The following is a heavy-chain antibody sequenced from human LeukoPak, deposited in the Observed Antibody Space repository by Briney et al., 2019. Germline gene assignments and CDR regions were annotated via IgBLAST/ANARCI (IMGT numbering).Heavy chain of an antibody. CDR3: ARHIGGRYYYYYMDV. J-gene: IGHJ6*03. V-gene: IGHV4-39*01. CDR1: GGSISSSRYY. D-gene: IGHD3-16*02. CDR2: IYYIGST. Sequence: SETLSLTCTVSGGSISSSRYYWGWIRQPPGKGLEWIGNIYYIGSTYYNPSLKSRVTISVDTSKNQFSLKLSSVTAADTAVYYYARHIGGRYYYYYMDVWGKGTTVTISS.